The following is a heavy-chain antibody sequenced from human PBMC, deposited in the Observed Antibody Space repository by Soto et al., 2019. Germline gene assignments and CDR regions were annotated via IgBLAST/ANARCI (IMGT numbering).Heavy chain of an antibody. CDR3: ARAGRGYSAYAKAFDI. V-gene: IGHV1-8*01. CDR1: GYTFTSYD. Sequence: GASVKVSCKASGYTFTSYDINWVRQATGQGLEWMGWMNPNSGNTGYAQRFQGRVTMTRNTSISTAYMELSSLSSEDTAVYYCARAGRGYSAYAKAFDIWGQGTVVTVSS. D-gene: IGHD5-12*01. CDR2: MNPNSGNT. J-gene: IGHJ3*02.